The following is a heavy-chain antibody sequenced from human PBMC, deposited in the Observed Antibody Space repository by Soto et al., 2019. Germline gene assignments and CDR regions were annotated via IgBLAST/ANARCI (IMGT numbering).Heavy chain of an antibody. Sequence: GGSLRLSCAASGFTFSSYWMHWVRQAPGKGLVWVSRINSDGSSTSYADSVKGRFTISRDNAKNTLYLQMNSLRAEDTAVYYCARDREQQLAYYYYYYMDVWGKGTTVTVSS. CDR1: GFTFSSYW. V-gene: IGHV3-74*01. J-gene: IGHJ6*03. CDR2: INSDGSST. D-gene: IGHD6-13*01. CDR3: ARDREQQLAYYYYYYMDV.